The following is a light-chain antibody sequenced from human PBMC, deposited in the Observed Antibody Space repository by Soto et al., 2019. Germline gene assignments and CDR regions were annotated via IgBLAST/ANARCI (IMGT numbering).Light chain of an antibody. CDR1: SSDVGGYNY. CDR3: SSYTSSSTLKV. Sequence: QSVLTQPASVSGSPGQSITLSCTGTSSDVGGYNYVSWYQQHPGKAPKLMIYEVSNRPSGVSNRFSGSKSGNTASLTISGLQAEDEADYYCSSYTSSSTLKVFGGGTKGTVL. J-gene: IGLJ3*02. V-gene: IGLV2-14*01. CDR2: EVS.